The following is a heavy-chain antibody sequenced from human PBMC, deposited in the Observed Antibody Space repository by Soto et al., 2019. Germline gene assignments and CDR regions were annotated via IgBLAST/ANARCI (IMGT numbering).Heavy chain of an antibody. D-gene: IGHD3-22*01. CDR1: GDSFSRST. CDR3: ASLYDDTSANFDY. V-gene: IGHV1-69*02. CDR2: FIPMLGIA. J-gene: IGHJ4*02. Sequence: QVQLVQSGAEVKRPGSSVKVSCKASGDSFSRSTFSWVRQAPGQGLEWMGRFIPMLGIANYAQTFQGRVTITADKSTSTAYIDLSSLISEDTAVYYCASLYDDTSANFDYWGQGTLVTVSS.